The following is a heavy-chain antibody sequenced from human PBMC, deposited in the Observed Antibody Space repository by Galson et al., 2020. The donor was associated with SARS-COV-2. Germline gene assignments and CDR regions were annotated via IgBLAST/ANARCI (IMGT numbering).Heavy chain of an antibody. CDR1: GYSFASYG. CDR2: IRAYNGNT. V-gene: IGHV1-18*01. Sequence: ASVKVSCKASGYSFASYGVSWVRQAPAQGFEWMGWIRAYNGNTKYAQTLQGRVTMTADTSTRTAYMELGSLRSDDTAVYYCAGAVYTGTYNHPGVIDYWGQGTLVTVS. CDR3: AGAVYTGTYNHPGVIDY. D-gene: IGHD1-26*01. J-gene: IGHJ4*02.